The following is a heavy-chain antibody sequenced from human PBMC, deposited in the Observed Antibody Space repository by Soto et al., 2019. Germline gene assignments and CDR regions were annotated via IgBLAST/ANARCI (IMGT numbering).Heavy chain of an antibody. CDR1: GGSISSSSYY. D-gene: IGHD6-13*01. Sequence: KPSETLSLTCTVSGGSISSSSYYWGWIRQPPGKGLEWIGSIYYSGSTYYNPSLKSRVTISVDTSKNQFSLKLSSVTAADTAVYYCARRVINPNSSWYWGYYYGMDVWGQGTTVIVSS. V-gene: IGHV4-39*01. CDR3: ARRVINPNSSWYWGYYYGMDV. CDR2: IYYSGST. J-gene: IGHJ6*02.